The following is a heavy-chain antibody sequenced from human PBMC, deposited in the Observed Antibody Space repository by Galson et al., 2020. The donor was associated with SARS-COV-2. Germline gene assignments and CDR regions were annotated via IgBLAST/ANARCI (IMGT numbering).Heavy chain of an antibody. CDR2: ISYDGSNK. CDR3: ARLWWAYYYGSGSQDY. J-gene: IGHJ4*02. Sequence: QLGESLKISCAASGFTYSSYAMHWVRQAPGKGLEWLEVISYDGSNKYYADSVKGRFTISRDNSKNTLYLQMNSLRAEDTAVYYCARLWWAYYYGSGSQDYWGQGTLVTGSS. V-gene: IGHV3-30*04. CDR1: GFTYSSYA. D-gene: IGHD3-10*01.